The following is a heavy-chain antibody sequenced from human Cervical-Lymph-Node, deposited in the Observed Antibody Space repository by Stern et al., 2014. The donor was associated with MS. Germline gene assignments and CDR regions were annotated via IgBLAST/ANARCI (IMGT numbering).Heavy chain of an antibody. V-gene: IGHV4-31*03. Sequence: QMQLQESGPGLVKPSQTLSLTCTVSGGSISGGGYFWSWIRQHPGKGLEWIGYILYSGTTYYNPSLRSRVTLSVDTSKTQFSLNLSSVTVADTAVYYCASLVGGDYFDNWGQGTLVTVSS. CDR1: GGSISGGGYF. CDR2: ILYSGTT. CDR3: ASLVGGDYFDN. D-gene: IGHD2-8*02. J-gene: IGHJ4*02.